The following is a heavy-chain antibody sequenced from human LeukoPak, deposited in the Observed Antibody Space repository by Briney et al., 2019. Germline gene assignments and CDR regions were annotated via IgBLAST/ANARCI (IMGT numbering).Heavy chain of an antibody. CDR1: GFTFSSYG. CDR3: AKTREGDSSGYDYGRTYYFDY. CDR2: IRYDGSNK. Sequence: GGSLRLSCAASGFTFSSYGMHWVRQAPGKGLEWVAFIRYDGSNKYYADSVKGRFTISRDNSKNTLYLQMNSLRAEDTAVYSCAKTREGDSSGYDYGRTYYFDYWGQGTLVTVSS. D-gene: IGHD3-22*01. V-gene: IGHV3-30*02. J-gene: IGHJ4*02.